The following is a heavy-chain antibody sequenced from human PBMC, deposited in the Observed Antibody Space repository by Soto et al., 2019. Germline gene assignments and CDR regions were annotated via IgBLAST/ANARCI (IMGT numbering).Heavy chain of an antibody. J-gene: IGHJ4*02. CDR1: GYSFTSYW. CDR3: ARLYYYDSSGTPSPSDY. Sequence: GESLKSSCNGSGYSFTSYWIGWVRQMPGKGLEWMGIIYPGDSDTRYSPSFQGQVTISADKSISTAYLQWSSLKASDTAMYYCARLYYYDSSGTPSPSDYWGQGTLVTVSS. V-gene: IGHV5-51*01. CDR2: IYPGDSDT. D-gene: IGHD3-22*01.